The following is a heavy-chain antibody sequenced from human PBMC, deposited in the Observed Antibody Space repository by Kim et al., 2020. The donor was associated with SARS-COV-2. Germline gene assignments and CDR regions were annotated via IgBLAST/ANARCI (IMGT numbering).Heavy chain of an antibody. CDR1: GYSFRNYW. J-gene: IGHJ4*02. V-gene: IGHV5-51*07. CDR3: ARLVADSSSGVYYFDY. CDR2: IYPGDSDS. Sequence: GESLKISCKGSGYSFRNYWIGWVHRMPGRGLEWMGIIYPGDSDSRYSPSFQSQVTMSADKSVNTAYLQWSSLKASDTAIYYCARLVADSSSGVYYFDYWGQGTLVTVTS. D-gene: IGHD3-22*01.